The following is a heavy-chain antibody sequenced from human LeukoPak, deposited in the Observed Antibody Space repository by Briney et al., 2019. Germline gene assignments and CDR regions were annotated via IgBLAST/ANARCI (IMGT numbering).Heavy chain of an antibody. D-gene: IGHD1-26*01. Sequence: GGSLRLFCAASGFTLSNYAMTWLRQAPGKGLDWVSTISDSGGATFYADSVKGRFTLSRDNSKNTVFLQINSLRVDDTAIYYCAGLYGGSYAYWGQGTLVTVSS. J-gene: IGHJ4*02. CDR2: ISDSGGAT. CDR3: AGLYGGSYAY. V-gene: IGHV3-23*01. CDR1: GFTLSNYA.